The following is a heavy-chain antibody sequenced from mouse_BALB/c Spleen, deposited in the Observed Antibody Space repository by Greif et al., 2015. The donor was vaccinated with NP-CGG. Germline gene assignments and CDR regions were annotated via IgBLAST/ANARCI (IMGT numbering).Heavy chain of an antibody. V-gene: IGHV1-7*01. CDR1: GYTFTSYW. J-gene: IGHJ3*01. Sequence: QVQLQQSGAELAKPGASVKMSCKASGYTFTSYWMHWVKQRPGQGLEWIGYINPSTGYTEYNQKFKDKATLTADKSSSTAYMQLSSLTSEDSAAYYCARLGLGAYWGQGTLVTVSA. CDR3: ARLGLGAY. D-gene: IGHD4-1*01. CDR2: INPSTGYT.